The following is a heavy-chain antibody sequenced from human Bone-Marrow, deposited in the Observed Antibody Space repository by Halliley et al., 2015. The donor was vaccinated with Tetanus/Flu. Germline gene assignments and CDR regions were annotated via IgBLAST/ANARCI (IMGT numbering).Heavy chain of an antibody. Sequence: TLSLTCTVSGGFIKSGGYYWSWVRQHPGKGLEWIGYIYYSGTTYYNASLKSRVTISVATSKDQFSLKLGSVTVADTAVYYCARSLLFLQERVYYFDYWGQGTLVTVSS. V-gene: IGHV4-31*03. D-gene: IGHD3-3*01. CDR2: IYYSGTT. J-gene: IGHJ4*02. CDR1: GGFIKSGGYY. CDR3: ARSLLFLQERVYYFDY.